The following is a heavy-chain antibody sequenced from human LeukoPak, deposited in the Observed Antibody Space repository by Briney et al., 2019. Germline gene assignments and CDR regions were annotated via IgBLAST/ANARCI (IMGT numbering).Heavy chain of an antibody. CDR3: ARAGPRYSSGWYSCDY. CDR1: GGSISSYY. D-gene: IGHD6-19*01. V-gene: IGHV4-59*12. Sequence: KPSETLSLTCTVSGGSISSYYWSWIRQPPGKGLEWIGYIYYSGSTNYNPSLKSRVTISVDTSKNQFSLKLSSVTAADTAVYYCARAGPRYSSGWYSCDYWGQGTLVTVSS. J-gene: IGHJ4*02. CDR2: IYYSGST.